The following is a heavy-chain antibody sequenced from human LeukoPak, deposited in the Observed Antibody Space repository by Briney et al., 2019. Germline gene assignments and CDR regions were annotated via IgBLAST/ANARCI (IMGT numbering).Heavy chain of an antibody. CDR3: AARAGELGYCSSTSCYALNY. D-gene: IGHD2-2*03. V-gene: IGHV3-30*02. CDR2: IRYDGSNK. Sequence: PGGSLRLSCAASGFTFSSYGMHWVRQAPGKGLEWVAFIRYDGSNKYYADSVKGRFTISRDSSKNTLYLQMNSLRAEDTAVYYCAARAGELGYCSSTSCYALNYWGQGTLVTVSS. J-gene: IGHJ4*02. CDR1: GFTFSSYG.